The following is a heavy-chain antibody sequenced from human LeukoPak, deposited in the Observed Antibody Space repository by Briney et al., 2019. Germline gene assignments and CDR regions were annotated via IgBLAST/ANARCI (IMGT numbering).Heavy chain of an antibody. CDR2: ISSSSSTI. J-gene: IGHJ4*02. V-gene: IGHV3-48*01. CDR3: ARDWRKRGY. Sequence: GGSLRLSCAASGFTFSSYSMNWVRQAPGKGLEWVSYISSSSSTIYYADSVKGRFTISRDNAKNSLYLQMNSLRAEDTAVYYCARDWRKRGYWGQGALVTVSS. CDR1: GFTFSSYS.